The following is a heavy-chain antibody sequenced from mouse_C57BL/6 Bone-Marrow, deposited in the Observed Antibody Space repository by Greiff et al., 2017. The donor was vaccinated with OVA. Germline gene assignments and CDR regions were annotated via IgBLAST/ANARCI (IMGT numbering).Heavy chain of an antibody. Sequence: VQLQQSGAELVKPGASVKLSCKASGYTFTSYWMHWVKQRPGQGLEWIGMIHPNSGSTNYNEKFKSKATLTVDKSSSTAYMQLSSLTSEDSAVYYCAIFLTGTWGYFDVWGTGTTVTVSS. CDR1: GYTFTSYW. CDR2: IHPNSGST. V-gene: IGHV1-64*01. D-gene: IGHD4-1*01. J-gene: IGHJ1*03. CDR3: AIFLTGTWGYFDV.